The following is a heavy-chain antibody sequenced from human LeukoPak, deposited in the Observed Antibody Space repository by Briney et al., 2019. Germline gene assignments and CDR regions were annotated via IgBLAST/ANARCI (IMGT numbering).Heavy chain of an antibody. CDR2: INASGST. CDR3: ARGPRYSGSYRSPMDV. CDR1: GGSISSDY. D-gene: IGHD1-26*01. J-gene: IGHJ6*03. Sequence: SETLSLTCSVSGGSISSDYWSWIRQPAGKGLEWIGRINASGSTRYNPSLKSRVTISVDTSKNQFSLKLSSVTAADTAVYYCARGPRYSGSYRSPMDVWGKGTTVTISS. V-gene: IGHV4-4*07.